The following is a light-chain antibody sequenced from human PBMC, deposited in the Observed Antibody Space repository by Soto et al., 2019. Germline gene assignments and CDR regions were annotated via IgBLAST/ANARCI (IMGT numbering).Light chain of an antibody. CDR1: QGISNY. CDR3: QRYNSAPLT. CDR2: AAS. J-gene: IGKJ4*01. V-gene: IGKV1-27*01. Sequence: DIKMTQSPSSLSASVGDRVTITCRASQGISNYLAWYQQKPGKVPKLLICAASTLQSGVPSRFSGSGSGTDFTINISSLQPEDVASYYCQRYNSAPLTFGGGTKVEIK.